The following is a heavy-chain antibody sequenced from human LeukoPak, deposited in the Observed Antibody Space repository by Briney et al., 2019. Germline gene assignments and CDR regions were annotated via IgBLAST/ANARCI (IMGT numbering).Heavy chain of an antibody. V-gene: IGHV3-23*01. CDR1: GFTLRWYK. CDR2: ISAGGENT. Sequence: QPWGALILSLSASGFTLRWYKLNWVRPAPGEGPEVVSGISAGGENTDYADSVKGRFTISRDNSKNTLYLQVNSLRAEDTAAYYCAKSEGSSSARRFDYWGQGTLATVSS. CDR3: AKSEGSSSARRFDY. D-gene: IGHD6-19*01. J-gene: IGHJ4*02.